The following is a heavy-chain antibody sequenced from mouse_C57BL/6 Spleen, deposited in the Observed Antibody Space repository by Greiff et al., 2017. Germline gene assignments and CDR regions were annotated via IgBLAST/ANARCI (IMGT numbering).Heavy chain of an antibody. D-gene: IGHD1-1*01. J-gene: IGHJ4*01. Sequence: QVQLQQPGAELVRPGSSVKLSCKASGYTFTSYRMDWVKQRPGQGLEWIGNIYPSDSETHYNQKFKDKATLTVDKSSSTAYMQLSSLTSEDSAVYYCAREIDCYGSSYDYYAMDYWGQGTSVTVSS. CDR1: GYTFTSYR. V-gene: IGHV1-61*01. CDR3: AREIDCYGSSYDYYAMDY. CDR2: IYPSDSET.